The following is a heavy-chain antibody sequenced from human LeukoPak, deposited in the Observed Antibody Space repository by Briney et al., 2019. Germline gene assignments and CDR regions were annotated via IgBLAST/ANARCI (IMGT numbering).Heavy chain of an antibody. J-gene: IGHJ4*02. CDR3: ARDYYDSSGYYYFDY. CDR2: ISSSGSTI. D-gene: IGHD3-22*01. V-gene: IGHV3-48*03. CDR1: GFTFSNYE. Sequence: SGGSLRLSCAASGFTFSNYEMNWVRQAPGKGLEWVSYISSSGSTIYYADSVKGRFTISRDNAKNSLYLQMNSLRAEDTAVYYCARDYYDSSGYYYFDYWGQGTLVTVSS.